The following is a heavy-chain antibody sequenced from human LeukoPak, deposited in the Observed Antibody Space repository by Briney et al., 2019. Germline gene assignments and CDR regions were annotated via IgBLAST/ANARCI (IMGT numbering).Heavy chain of an antibody. CDR1: GFIFSSYA. V-gene: IGHV3-23*01. D-gene: IGHD2-21*02. CDR3: ARDLRGYYGGDSYSAEY. J-gene: IGHJ4*02. CDR2: ISDSGGGT. Sequence: GGSLRLSCAASGFIFSSYAMSWVRQAPGKGLDWVSTISDSGGGTHYADSVKGRFTTSRDSSKNTVYLQMNSLRAQDTAVYYCARDLRGYYGGDSYSAEYWGRRTLVTVSS.